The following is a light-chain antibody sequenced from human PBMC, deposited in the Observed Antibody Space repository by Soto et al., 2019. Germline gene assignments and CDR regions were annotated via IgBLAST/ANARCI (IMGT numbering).Light chain of an antibody. CDR2: DAS. Sequence: EVVLTQSPATLSLSPGEGATLSCRASQSVSSHLAWYQQKPGQAHRLLIYDASKRATGIPARFSGNGFGTYFTLTISSLEPEVFAVYYCQQRSSVLTFGQGTRLEIK. J-gene: IGKJ5*01. V-gene: IGKV3-11*01. CDR3: QQRSSVLT. CDR1: QSVSSH.